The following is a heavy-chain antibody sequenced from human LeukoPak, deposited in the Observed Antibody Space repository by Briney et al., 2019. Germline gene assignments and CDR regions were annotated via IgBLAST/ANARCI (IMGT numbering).Heavy chain of an antibody. CDR3: AREYYDYFWRCYRPFDY. J-gene: IGHJ4*02. Sequence: PGGSLRLSCAASGFTFSSYSMNWVRQAPGKGLEWVSSISSSSSYIYYADSVKGRFTISRYNAKNSLYLQMNSLRAEDTAVYYCAREYYDYFWRCYRPFDYWGQGTLVTVSS. CDR2: ISSSSSYI. CDR1: GFTFSSYS. V-gene: IGHV3-21*01. D-gene: IGHD3-16*01.